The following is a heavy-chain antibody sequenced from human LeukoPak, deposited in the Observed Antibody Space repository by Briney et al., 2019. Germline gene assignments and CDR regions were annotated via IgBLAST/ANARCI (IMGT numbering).Heavy chain of an antibody. CDR2: IKQDGGEI. J-gene: IGHJ4*02. V-gene: IGHV3-7*03. D-gene: IGHD7-27*01. CDR1: GFTFSNYW. CDR3: VRDKLTGASRLDY. Sequence: LRLSCAASGFTFSNYWMSWVRQAPGKELEWVANIKQDGGEIYYVDSVKGRFTISRDNAKNSLYLQMNSLRAEDTAVYYCVRDKLTGASRLDYWGQGTLLTVSS.